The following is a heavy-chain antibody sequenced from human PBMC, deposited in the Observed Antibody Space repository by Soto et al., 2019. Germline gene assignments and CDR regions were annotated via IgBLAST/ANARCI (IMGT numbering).Heavy chain of an antibody. Sequence: QVQLQQWGAGLLKPSETLSLTCAVYGGSFSGYYWSWIRQPPGKGLEWSGEINHSGSTNYNPSLKSRVTISADTSKNQCSLKLSSVTAADTAVYYCARGWGRIFDYWGQGTLVTVSS. V-gene: IGHV4-34*01. CDR1: GGSFSGYY. J-gene: IGHJ4*02. CDR2: INHSGST. D-gene: IGHD7-27*01. CDR3: ARGWGRIFDY.